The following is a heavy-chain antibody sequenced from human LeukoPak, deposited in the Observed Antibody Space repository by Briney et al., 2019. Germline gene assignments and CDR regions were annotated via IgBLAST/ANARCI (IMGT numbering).Heavy chain of an antibody. Sequence: LRFSCAASGVTFSSYAMSWVRQTPGKGLEWIGYIYHSGSTYYNPSLKSRVTISVDRSKNQFSLKLSSVTAADTAVYYCARVGGLTWFDPWGQGTLVTVSS. CDR3: ARVGGLTWFDP. J-gene: IGHJ5*02. CDR1: GVTFSSYA. V-gene: IGHV4-30-2*01. D-gene: IGHD4-23*01. CDR2: IYHSGST.